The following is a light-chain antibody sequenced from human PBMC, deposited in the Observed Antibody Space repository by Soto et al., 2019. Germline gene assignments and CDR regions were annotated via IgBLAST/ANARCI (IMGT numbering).Light chain of an antibody. CDR3: QQYGGSPIT. Sequence: EIVLTQSPDTLSLSPGERATLSCRASQSVSANYLAWYQQKPGQAPRLLIYGASSRASGIPDRFSGSGSGTDFTLTVTRLEPEDFAVYYCQQYGGSPITFGQGTRLEIK. CDR1: QSVSANY. V-gene: IGKV3-20*01. CDR2: GAS. J-gene: IGKJ5*01.